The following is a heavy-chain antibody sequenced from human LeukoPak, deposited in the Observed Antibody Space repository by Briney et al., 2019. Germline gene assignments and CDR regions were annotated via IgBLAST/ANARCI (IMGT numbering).Heavy chain of an antibody. CDR2: ISSSSSTI. V-gene: IGHV3-48*04. CDR3: ARGAWGFDAWFDP. J-gene: IGHJ5*02. CDR1: GFTFSSYS. Sequence: GGSPRLSCASSGFTFSSYSMNWVRQAPGKGLEWVSYISSSSSTIYYADSVKGRFTISRDNAKNSLYLQMNSLRAEDTAVYYCARGAWGFDAWFDPWGQGTLVTVSS. D-gene: IGHD7-27*01.